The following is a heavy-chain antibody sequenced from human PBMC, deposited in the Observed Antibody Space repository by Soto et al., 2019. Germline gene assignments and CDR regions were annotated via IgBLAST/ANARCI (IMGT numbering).Heavy chain of an antibody. CDR3: ARDPYCSGGSCLTNAY. V-gene: IGHV3-66*01. J-gene: IGHJ4*02. CDR2: IYSGGST. Sequence: VQLVESGGGLVQPGGSLRLSCAASGFTVSSNYMSWVRQAPGKGLGWVSVIYSGGSTYYADSVKGRFTISRDNSKNTLYLQMNSLRAEDTAVYYCARDPYCSGGSCLTNAYWGQGTLVTVSS. CDR1: GFTVSSNY. D-gene: IGHD2-15*01.